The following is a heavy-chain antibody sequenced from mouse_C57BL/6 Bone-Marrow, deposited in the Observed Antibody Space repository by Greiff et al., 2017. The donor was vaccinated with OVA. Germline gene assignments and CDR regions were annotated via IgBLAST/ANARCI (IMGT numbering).Heavy chain of an antibody. J-gene: IGHJ1*03. D-gene: IGHD1-1*01. CDR2: ISDGGSYT. Sequence: EVKLVESGGGLVKPGGSLKLSCAASGFTFSSYAMSWVRQTPEKRLEWVATISDGGSYTYYPDNVKGRFTISRDNAKNNLYLQMSHLKSEDTAMYYCAREEIITTVVAGDWYFDFWGTGTTVTVSS. V-gene: IGHV5-4*03. CDR1: GFTFSSYA. CDR3: AREEIITTVVAGDWYFDF.